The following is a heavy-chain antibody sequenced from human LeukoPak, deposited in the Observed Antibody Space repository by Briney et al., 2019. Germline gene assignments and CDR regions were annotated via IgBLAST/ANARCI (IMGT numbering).Heavy chain of an antibody. J-gene: IGHJ4*02. CDR1: GFTFKNHA. CDR2: IHHDGKIK. CDR3: AQDFEWGVGY. V-gene: IGHV3-30*02. D-gene: IGHD3-3*01. Sequence: GGSLRLSCAASGFTFKNHAMHWVRQAPGKGLEWVAYIHHDGKIKNSVDSVKGRFTISRDNSKNTLYLQMNSLRAEDTAVYHFAQDFEWGVGYWGQGVLVIVSS.